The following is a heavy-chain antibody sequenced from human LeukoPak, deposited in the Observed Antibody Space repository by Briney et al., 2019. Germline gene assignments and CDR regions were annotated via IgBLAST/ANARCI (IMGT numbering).Heavy chain of an antibody. CDR2: ISWNSGSI. J-gene: IGHJ4*02. CDR3: AKDPARSTYYDFWSGSYFDY. D-gene: IGHD3-3*01. V-gene: IGHV3-9*01. CDR1: GFTLDDYA. Sequence: GRPLRLSCAASGFTLDDYAMHWVRQVPGKGLEWVSGISWNSGSIGYADSVKGRFTISRGNAKNSLYLQMNSLRAEDTAVYYCAKDPARSTYYDFWSGSYFDYWGQGTLVTVSS.